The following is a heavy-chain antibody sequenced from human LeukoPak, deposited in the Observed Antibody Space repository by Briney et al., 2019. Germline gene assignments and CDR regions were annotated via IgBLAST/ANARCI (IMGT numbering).Heavy chain of an antibody. CDR3: ARYENGGIDY. CDR1: GFIFSSSG. D-gene: IGHD2-15*01. Sequence: PGRALRLSCEASGFIFSSSGMHWVRQAPGKGLEWVSATTGSGDKLFYADSVKGRFTISRDNSKNTLYLQMNNLRAEDTAVYYCARYENGGIDYWGQGTLVTVSS. V-gene: IGHV3-23*01. J-gene: IGHJ4*02. CDR2: TTGSGDKL.